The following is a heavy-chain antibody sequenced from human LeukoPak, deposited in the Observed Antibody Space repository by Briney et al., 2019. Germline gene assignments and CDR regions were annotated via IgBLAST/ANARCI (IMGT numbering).Heavy chain of an antibody. V-gene: IGHV4-39*02. Sequence: SETLSLTCTVSGGSISSSSYYWGWIRQPPGKGLEWIGSIYYSGSTYYNPSLKSRVTISVDTSKNQFSLKLSSVTAADTAVYYCAREVIGELGNWFDPWGQGTLVTVSS. CDR1: GGSISSSSYY. J-gene: IGHJ5*02. CDR3: AREVIGELGNWFDP. CDR2: IYYSGST. D-gene: IGHD3-10*01.